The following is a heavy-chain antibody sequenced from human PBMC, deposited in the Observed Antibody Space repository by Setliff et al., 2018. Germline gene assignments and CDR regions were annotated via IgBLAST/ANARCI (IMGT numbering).Heavy chain of an antibody. D-gene: IGHD2-15*01. V-gene: IGHV3-33*08. CDR1: GFTFSNYR. CDR3: ARTCSGSGCYAGLES. J-gene: IGHJ4*02. Sequence: LRLSCAASGFTFSNYRMHWVRQAPGKGLEWVAVIWHDGGNKYHADSVKGRFTISRDNSKNTLYLQMNSLRPEDTAVYYCARTCSGSGCYAGLESWCQGTPVTVS. CDR2: IWHDGGNK.